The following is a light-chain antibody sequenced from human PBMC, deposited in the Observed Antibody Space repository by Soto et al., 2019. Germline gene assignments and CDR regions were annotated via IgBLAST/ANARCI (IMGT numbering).Light chain of an antibody. CDR2: GAS. V-gene: IGKV3-15*01. Sequence: EIVMTQSPATLSVSPGERATLSCGASQSVSSNLAWYQQKPGQAPSLLIYGASTRATGIPARFSGSGSGTDFTLTISSLQSEDFAVYYCQQYNNWPRTFGQGTKV. J-gene: IGKJ1*01. CDR1: QSVSSN. CDR3: QQYNNWPRT.